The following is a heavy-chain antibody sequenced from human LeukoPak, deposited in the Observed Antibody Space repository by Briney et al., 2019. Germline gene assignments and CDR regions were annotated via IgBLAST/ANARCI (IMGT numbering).Heavy chain of an antibody. D-gene: IGHD3-10*01. CDR1: GFTLSDYW. V-gene: IGHV3-11*01. Sequence: PGGSLRLSCAASGFTLSDYWMSWVRQAPGKGLEWVSYISSSGSTIYYADSVKGRFTISRDNAKNSLYLQMNSLRAEDTAVYYCARRGVLWFGELFYYGMDVWGQGTTVTVSS. CDR3: ARRGVLWFGELFYYGMDV. CDR2: ISSSGSTI. J-gene: IGHJ6*02.